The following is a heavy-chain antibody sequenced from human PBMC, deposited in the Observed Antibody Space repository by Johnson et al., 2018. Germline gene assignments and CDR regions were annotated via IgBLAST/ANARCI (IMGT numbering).Heavy chain of an antibody. Sequence: EVQLVESGGSLVQPGGSLRLSCTASGFTFSYYDMHWVRQVTGKGLEWVSSIGSAGDTYYPVSVKGRFTTSKENAETSLYLQMNSLRTEDTAVYYCTRSQLGISALDIWGQGTMVTVSS. CDR3: TRSQLGISALDI. CDR2: IGSAGDT. D-gene: IGHD1-1*01. J-gene: IGHJ3*02. V-gene: IGHV3-13*01. CDR1: GFTFSYYD.